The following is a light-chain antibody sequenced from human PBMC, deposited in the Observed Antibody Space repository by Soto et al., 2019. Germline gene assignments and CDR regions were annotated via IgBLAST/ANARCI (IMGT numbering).Light chain of an antibody. CDR3: ESWDSNTRV. Sequence: QAVVTQPSSASASLGSSVSLTCTLSSGHSFYVIAWHQQQPGTAPRYLMKLEGSGNYNKGSGVPERFSGSSSGADRYLTISNLQSEDEGDYYCESWDSNTRVFGGGTQLTVL. V-gene: IGLV4-60*03. J-gene: IGLJ3*02. CDR2: LEGSGNY. CDR1: SGHSFYV.